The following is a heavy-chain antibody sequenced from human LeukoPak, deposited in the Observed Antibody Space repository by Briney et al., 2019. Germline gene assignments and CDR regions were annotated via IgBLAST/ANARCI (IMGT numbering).Heavy chain of an antibody. Sequence: GGSLSLSCAASGFTFSSYEMNWVRQAPGKGLEWISYISRSGSTINYADSVKGRFTISRDDAKYSLYLQMNSLRAEDTAVYYCAKSTVTNYFDNWGQGSPVTVSS. CDR3: AKSTVTNYFDN. CDR2: ISRSGSTI. CDR1: GFTFSSYE. J-gene: IGHJ4*02. V-gene: IGHV3-48*03. D-gene: IGHD4-17*01.